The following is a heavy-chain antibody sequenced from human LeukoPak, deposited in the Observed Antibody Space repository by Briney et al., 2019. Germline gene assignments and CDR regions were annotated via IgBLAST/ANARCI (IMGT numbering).Heavy chain of an antibody. D-gene: IGHD3-10*01. V-gene: IGHV3-23*01. J-gene: IGHJ4*02. CDR2: ISGSGGST. CDR3: AKDGLWFGESPRAK. CDR1: GGSISSSN. Sequence: ETLSLTCAVSGGSISSSNWWSWVRQPPGKGLEWVSAISGSGGSTYYADSVKGRFTISRDNSKNTLYLQMNSLRAKDTAVYYCAKDGLWFGESPRAKGGQGTLVTVSS.